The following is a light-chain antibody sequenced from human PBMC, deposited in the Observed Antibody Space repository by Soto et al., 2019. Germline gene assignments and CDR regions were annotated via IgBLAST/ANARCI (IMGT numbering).Light chain of an antibody. V-gene: IGLV4-69*01. J-gene: IGLJ2*01. CDR3: QTWGTGLVV. CDR1: SGHSSYA. CDR2: LNSDGSH. Sequence: QSVLTQSPSASASLGASVKLTCTLSSGHSSYAIAWHQQQPEKGPRYLMKLNSDGSHSKGDGIPDRFSGSSSGAERYLTISSLQSEDEADYYCQTWGTGLVVFSGGTKLTVL.